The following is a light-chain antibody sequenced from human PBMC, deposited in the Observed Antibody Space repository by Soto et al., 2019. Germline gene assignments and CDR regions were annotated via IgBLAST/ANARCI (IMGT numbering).Light chain of an antibody. J-gene: IGKJ1*01. V-gene: IGKV3-20*01. CDR3: QQYDTFPRT. CDR2: GAS. Sequence: EIVLTQSPGTLSLSPGDRATLSCRASQSLSSNYLAWYQQKRGQAPRLLIYGASNRATDIPDRFSGSGSGTEFALTITRLEPADFAVYFCQQYDTFPRTFGQGTKVELQ. CDR1: QSLSSNY.